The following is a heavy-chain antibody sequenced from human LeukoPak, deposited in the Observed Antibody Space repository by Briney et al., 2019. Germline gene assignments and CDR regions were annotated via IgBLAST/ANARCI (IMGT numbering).Heavy chain of an antibody. Sequence: ASVKVSCKASGYTFTGYYMHWVRQAPGQGLEWMGWINPNSGGTNYAQKFQGRVTMTRDTSISTAYMELSRLRSDDTAVYYCARDLERLYPGGAFDIWGQGTMVTVS. CDR3: ARDLERLYPGGAFDI. J-gene: IGHJ3*02. CDR2: INPNSGGT. D-gene: IGHD3-16*02. CDR1: GYTFTGYY. V-gene: IGHV1-2*02.